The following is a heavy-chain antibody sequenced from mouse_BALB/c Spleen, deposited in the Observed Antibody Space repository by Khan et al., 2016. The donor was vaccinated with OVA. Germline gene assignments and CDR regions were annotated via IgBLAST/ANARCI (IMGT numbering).Heavy chain of an antibody. CDR1: GYTFTYYV. J-gene: IGHJ2*01. CDR2: IYPGSDNA. V-gene: IGHV1-81*01. CDR3: ARGDGYYVYLDY. D-gene: IGHD2-3*01. Sequence: QVQLQQSGPELVKPGASVKMSCKASGYTFTYYVITWVKQRTGQGLEWIGEIYPGSDNAYYNERFKGQVTLTADKSTNTTHLQLSSLTSEDAAVYFCARGDGYYVYLDYWGQGTTLTVSS.